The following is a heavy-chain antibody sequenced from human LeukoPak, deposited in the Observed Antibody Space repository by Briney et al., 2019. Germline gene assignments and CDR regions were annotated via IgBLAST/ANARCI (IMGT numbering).Heavy chain of an antibody. CDR3: AKGHGSGTYWVFND. CDR1: GFSFSNYG. D-gene: IGHD3-10*01. Sequence: GGSLRLSCAASGFSFSNYGMHWVRQAPGKGLEWVAVISYDGSNKNYADSVKGRFAISRDDSKNTLYLQLNSLRPEDTAVYYCAKGHGSGTYWVFNDWGQGTLVTVSS. CDR2: ISYDGSNK. V-gene: IGHV3-30*18. J-gene: IGHJ4*02.